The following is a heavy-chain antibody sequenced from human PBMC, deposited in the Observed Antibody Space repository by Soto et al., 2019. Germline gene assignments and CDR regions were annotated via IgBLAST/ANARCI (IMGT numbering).Heavy chain of an antibody. J-gene: IGHJ5*02. CDR2: FDPEDGET. Sequence: GASVKVSCKVSGYTLTELSMHWVRQAPGKGLEWMGGFDPEDGETIYAQKFQGRVTMTEDTSTDTAYMELSSLRSEDTAVYYCASLRRELRFLEWLSWFDPWGQGTLVTVSS. CDR1: GYTLTELS. V-gene: IGHV1-24*01. D-gene: IGHD3-3*01. CDR3: ASLRRELRFLEWLSWFDP.